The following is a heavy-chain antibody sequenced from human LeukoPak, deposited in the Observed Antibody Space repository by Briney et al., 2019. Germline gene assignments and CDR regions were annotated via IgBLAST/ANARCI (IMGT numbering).Heavy chain of an antibody. J-gene: IGHJ4*01. CDR3: ARDGSPTFWSGYANIDY. V-gene: IGHV1-18*01. Sequence: GASVKVSCKASGYTFTSYGIGWVRRAPGQGLEWMGWISAYNGNTNYAKKLQGRVTMTTDTSTSTAYMELRSLRTDETDVYYCARDGSPTFWSGYANIDYWGQGTLVTVSS. CDR1: GYTFTSYG. D-gene: IGHD3-3*01. CDR2: ISAYNGNT.